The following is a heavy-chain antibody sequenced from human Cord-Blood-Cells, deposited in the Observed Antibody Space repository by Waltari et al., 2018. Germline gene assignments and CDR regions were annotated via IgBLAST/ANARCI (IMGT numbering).Heavy chain of an antibody. J-gene: IGHJ5*02. CDR3: ATLKYSSSWYWFDP. D-gene: IGHD6-13*01. Sequence: QVQLQQWGAGLLKPSETLSLTCAVYGGSFSGYYWSWIRQPPGKGLEWFGEINHRGSTNYNPSLKSRVTISVDTSKNQFSLKLSSVTAADTAVYYCATLKYSSSWYWFDPWGQGTLVTVSS. CDR1: GGSFSGYY. V-gene: IGHV4-34*01. CDR2: INHRGST.